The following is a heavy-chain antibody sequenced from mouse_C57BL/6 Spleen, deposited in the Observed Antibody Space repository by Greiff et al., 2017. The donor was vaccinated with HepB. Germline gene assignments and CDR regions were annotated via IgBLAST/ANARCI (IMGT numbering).Heavy chain of an antibody. D-gene: IGHD2-2*01. CDR1: GYTFTSYW. CDR3: TRLRGYDGPGFAY. V-gene: IGHV1-5*01. J-gene: IGHJ3*01. Sequence: EVQLLQSGTVLARPGASVKMSCKTSGYTFTSYWMHWVKQRPGQGLEWIGAIYPGNSDTSYNQKFKGKAKLTAVTSASTAYMELSSLTNEDSAVYYCTRLRGYDGPGFAYWGQGTLVTVSA. CDR2: IYPGNSDT.